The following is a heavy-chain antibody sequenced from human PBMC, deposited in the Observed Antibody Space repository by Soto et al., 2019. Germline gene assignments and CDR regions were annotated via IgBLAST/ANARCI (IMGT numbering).Heavy chain of an antibody. CDR3: ARGSTNYVRRHPLDY. J-gene: IGHJ4*02. CDR1: GGSISSYY. D-gene: IGHD1-7*01. Sequence: SETLSLTCTVSGGSISSYYWSWIRQPPGKGLEWIGYIYYSGSTNYNPSLRSRVTISVDNSKNTLYLQMNSLRAEDTAVYYCARGSTNYVRRHPLDYWGQGTLVTVSS. CDR2: IYYSGST. V-gene: IGHV4-59*12.